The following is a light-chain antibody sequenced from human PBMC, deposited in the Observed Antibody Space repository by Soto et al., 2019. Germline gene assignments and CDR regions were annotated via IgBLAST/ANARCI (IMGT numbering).Light chain of an antibody. CDR3: SSFTTTYFYV. CDR1: GSDIGAYNY. J-gene: IGLJ1*01. V-gene: IGLV2-14*01. CDR2: GVC. Sequence: QSALTQPASVSGSPGQSITISCTGTGSDIGAYNYVSWYQQHPGKAPKLIIYGVCHRPSGVSTRFSASKSAYTASLTISGLQAEDEADYYCSSFTTTYFYVFGPGTKVTVL.